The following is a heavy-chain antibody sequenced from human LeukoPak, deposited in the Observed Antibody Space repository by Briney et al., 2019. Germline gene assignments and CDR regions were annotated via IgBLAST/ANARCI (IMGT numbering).Heavy chain of an antibody. CDR1: DDSITMYY. CDR2: IYYSGST. CDR3: ARNYYDSSGYGY. Sequence: LETLSLTCTVSDDSITMYYWTWIRQPPGKGLEWIGSIYYSGSTYYNPSLKSRVTISVDTSKNQFSLKLSSVTAADTAVYYCARNYYDSSGYGYWGQGTLVTVSS. V-gene: IGHV4-59*12. D-gene: IGHD3-22*01. J-gene: IGHJ4*02.